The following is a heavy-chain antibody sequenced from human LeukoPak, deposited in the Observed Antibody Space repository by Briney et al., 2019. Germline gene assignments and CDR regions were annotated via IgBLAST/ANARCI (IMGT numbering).Heavy chain of an antibody. CDR2: IYYSGST. D-gene: IGHD3-22*01. V-gene: IGHV4-30-4*08. J-gene: IGHJ4*02. CDR1: GFTFSSYS. CDR3: ARRYHSDDYYDTSGYYRYFDY. Sequence: LRLSCAASGFTFSSYSMNWVRQPPGKGLEWIGYIYYSGSTYYNPSLKSRVTISVDTSKNQFSLNLSSVTAADTAVYYCARRYHSDDYYDTSGYYRYFDYWGQGTLVTVSS.